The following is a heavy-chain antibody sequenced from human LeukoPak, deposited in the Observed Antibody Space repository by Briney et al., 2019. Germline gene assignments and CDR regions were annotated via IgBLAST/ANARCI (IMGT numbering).Heavy chain of an antibody. J-gene: IGHJ6*02. CDR1: GGSISSGDYY. V-gene: IGHV4-30-4*01. Sequence: SETLSLTCTVSGGSISSGDYYWSWIRQPPGKGLEWIGYIYYSGSTYYNPSLKSRVTISVDTSKNQFSLKLGSVTAADTAVYYCARDGSYYYYGMDVWGQGTTVTVSS. CDR2: IYYSGST. CDR3: ARDGSYYYYGMDV.